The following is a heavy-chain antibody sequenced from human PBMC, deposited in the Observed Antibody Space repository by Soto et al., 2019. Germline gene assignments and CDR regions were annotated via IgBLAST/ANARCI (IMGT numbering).Heavy chain of an antibody. Sequence: QITLKESGPPLVRPAQTLTLTCTFSGFSLTTTDMGVAWIRQPPGKALEWLALIYWDDDKRYNPSLKNRLAISKDTSRDRVVLPINNINPEDTGTYFCAHAGDYALLSFDHWGPGTMVTVSS. J-gene: IGHJ4*02. CDR3: AHAGDYALLSFDH. CDR1: GFSLTTTDMG. D-gene: IGHD4-17*01. V-gene: IGHV2-5*02. CDR2: IYWDDDK.